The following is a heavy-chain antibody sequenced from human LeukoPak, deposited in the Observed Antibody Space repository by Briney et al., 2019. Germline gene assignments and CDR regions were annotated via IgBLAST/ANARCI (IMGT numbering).Heavy chain of an antibody. CDR1: GGSFSGYY. CDR2: INHSGST. J-gene: IGHJ5*02. CDR3: ARGSIAAAGMWSYWFDP. Sequence: SETLSLTCAVYGGSFSGYYWSWIRQPPGKGLEWIGEINHSGSTNYNPSLKSRVTISVDTSKNQFSLKLSSVTAADTAVYYCARGSIAAAGMWSYWFDPWSQGTLVTVSS. V-gene: IGHV4-34*01. D-gene: IGHD6-13*01.